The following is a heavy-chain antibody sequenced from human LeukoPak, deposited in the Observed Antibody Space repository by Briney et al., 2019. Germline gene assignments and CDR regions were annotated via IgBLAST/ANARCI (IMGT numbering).Heavy chain of an antibody. CDR2: INPYNANT. J-gene: IGHJ6*03. CDR3: AKAPPKEHDFWSGYYNYMDV. V-gene: IGHV1-18*01. Sequence: ASVTVSCKASGYIFTSYGISWVRQAPGQGLEWMGWINPYNANTAYAQKLQGRVTMTTDTSTKTAYMELRSLRSEDTAVYYCAKAPPKEHDFWSGYYNYMDVWGKGTTVTVSS. CDR1: GYIFTSYG. D-gene: IGHD3-3*01.